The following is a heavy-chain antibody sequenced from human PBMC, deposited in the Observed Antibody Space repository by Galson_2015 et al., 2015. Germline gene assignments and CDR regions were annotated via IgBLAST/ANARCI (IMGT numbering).Heavy chain of an antibody. D-gene: IGHD3-16*01. CDR2: INTNTGNP. CDR3: ARDLEPTMITFGGALPYYCYYGMDV. CDR1: GYTFTSYA. Sequence: VKVSCKASGYTFTSYAMNWVRQAPGQGLEWMGWINTNTGNPTYAQGFTGRFVFSLDTSVSTAYLQICSLKAEDTAVYYCARDLEPTMITFGGALPYYCYYGMDVWGQGTTVTVSS. V-gene: IGHV7-4-1*01. J-gene: IGHJ6*02.